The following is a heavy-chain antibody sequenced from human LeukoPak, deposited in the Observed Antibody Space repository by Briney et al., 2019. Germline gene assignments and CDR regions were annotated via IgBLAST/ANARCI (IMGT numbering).Heavy chain of an antibody. CDR2: IIPIFGTA. J-gene: IGHJ4*02. CDR1: GGTFSSYA. CDR3: ARGGGYYGSGSYGY. D-gene: IGHD3-10*01. Sequence: SVKVSCKASGGTFSSYAIRWVRQAPGRGLEWMGGIIPIFGTANYAQKFQGRVTITADESTSTAYMELSSLRSEDTAVYYCARGGGYYGSGSYGYWGQGTLVTVSS. V-gene: IGHV1-69*13.